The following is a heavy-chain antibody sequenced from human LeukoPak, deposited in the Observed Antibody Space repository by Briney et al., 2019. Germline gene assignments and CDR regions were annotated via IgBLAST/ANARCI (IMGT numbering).Heavy chain of an antibody. Sequence: SETLSLTCAVYGGSFSGYYWSWIRQPPGKGLEWIGEINHSGSTNYNPSLKSRVTISVDTSKNQFSLKLSSVTAADTAVYYCARGPLRFRELLLDYWGQGTLVTVSS. V-gene: IGHV4-34*01. CDR2: INHSGST. CDR3: ARGPLRFRELLLDY. J-gene: IGHJ4*02. CDR1: GGSFSGYY. D-gene: IGHD3-10*01.